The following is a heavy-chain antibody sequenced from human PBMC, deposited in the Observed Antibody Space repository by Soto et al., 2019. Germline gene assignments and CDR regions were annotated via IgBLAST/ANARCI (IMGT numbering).Heavy chain of an antibody. CDR1: GGSFRDYA. D-gene: IGHD3-16*01. Sequence: QVHLVQSGAEVKKPGSSVKVSCRVSGGSFRDYAISCVRQAPGQGPEWMGGIMAVFGTATYAQRFQGRVTISADESTSTAYMDLSSLTSGDAAVYYCATARGFYAAMVVWGQGTTVSVSS. CDR3: ATARGFYAAMVV. J-gene: IGHJ6*02. V-gene: IGHV1-69*01. CDR2: IMAVFGTA.